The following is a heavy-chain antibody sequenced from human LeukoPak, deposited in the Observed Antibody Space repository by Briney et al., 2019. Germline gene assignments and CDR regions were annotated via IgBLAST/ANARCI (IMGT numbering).Heavy chain of an antibody. CDR1: GFTFSNYA. CDR2: ISGSGGST. D-gene: IGHD3-22*01. V-gene: IGHV3-23*01. Sequence: GGSLRLSCAASGFTFSNYAMTWVRQAPGKGLEWVSAISGSGGSTFYADSVKGRFTISRDNSKNTLYLQMSSLGAEDTAVYYCAKLYGYYDSTGYHYYFDYWGQGTLVTVSS. J-gene: IGHJ4*02. CDR3: AKLYGYYDSTGYHYYFDY.